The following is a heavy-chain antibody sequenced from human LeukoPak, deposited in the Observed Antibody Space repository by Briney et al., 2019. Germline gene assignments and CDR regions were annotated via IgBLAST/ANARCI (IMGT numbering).Heavy chain of an antibody. Sequence: PGGSLRLSCAASGFTFSDYSMNWVRQAPGKGLEWVSFIEKTGSSIYYADSVKGRFTISRDNARNSLYLHMNSLRAEDTAVYYCARDWALDAWGQGSLVTVSS. D-gene: IGHD3-16*01. CDR1: GFTFSDYS. CDR3: ARDWALDA. V-gene: IGHV3-48*04. J-gene: IGHJ5*02. CDR2: IEKTGSSI.